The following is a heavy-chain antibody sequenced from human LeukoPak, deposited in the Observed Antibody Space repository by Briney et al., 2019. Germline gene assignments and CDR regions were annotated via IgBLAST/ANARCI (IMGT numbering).Heavy chain of an antibody. D-gene: IGHD3-10*01. CDR1: GFTVSTNY. Sequence: GGSLRLSCAASGFTVSTNYMSWVRQAPGKGLEWVSVIYSGDTTFYAGSVRGKFTISRDNSKNTLYLQMNSLRAEDTAVYYCASILRSSSGYYFDYWGQGTLVTVSS. J-gene: IGHJ4*02. V-gene: IGHV3-66*01. CDR2: IYSGDTT. CDR3: ASILRSSSGYYFDY.